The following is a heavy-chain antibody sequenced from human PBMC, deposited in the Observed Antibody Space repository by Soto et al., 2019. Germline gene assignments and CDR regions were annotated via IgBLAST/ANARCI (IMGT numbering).Heavy chain of an antibody. D-gene: IGHD2-21*01. V-gene: IGHV4-59*01. CDR3: ASGLAPPLFPQFDY. Sequence: SETLSLTCAVYGGSFSGYYWSWIRQPPGKGLEWIGYIYYSGSTNYNPSLKSRVTISVDTSKNQFSLKLSSVTAADTAVYYCASGLAPPLFPQFDYWGQGTLVTVSS. CDR2: IYYSGST. CDR1: GGSFSGYY. J-gene: IGHJ4*02.